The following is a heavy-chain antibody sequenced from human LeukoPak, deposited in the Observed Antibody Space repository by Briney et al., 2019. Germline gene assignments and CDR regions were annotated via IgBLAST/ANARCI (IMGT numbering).Heavy chain of an antibody. D-gene: IGHD1-26*01. CDR2: ISSSSSYI. V-gene: IGHV3-21*01. Sequence: GGSLRPSCAASGFTFSSYSMNWVRQAPGKGLEWVSSISSSSSYIYYADSVKGRFTISRDNAKNSLYLQMNSLRAEDTAVYYCARDRKYRIVGTIQHYFDSWGQGTLVTVSS. J-gene: IGHJ4*02. CDR3: ARDRKYRIVGTIQHYFDS. CDR1: GFTFSSYS.